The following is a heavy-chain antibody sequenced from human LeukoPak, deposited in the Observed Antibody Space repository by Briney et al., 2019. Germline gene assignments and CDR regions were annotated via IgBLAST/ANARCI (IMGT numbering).Heavy chain of an antibody. V-gene: IGHV1-18*01. J-gene: IGHJ5*02. Sequence: GASMKVSCKASGYTFTSYGISWVRQAPGQGLEWMGWISAYNGNTNYAQKLQGRVTMTTDTSTSTAYMELRSLRSDDTAVCYCARRLPSSVGKCRYCGGDCRENWFDPWGQGTLVTVSS. D-gene: IGHD2-21*02. CDR1: GYTFTSYG. CDR3: ARRLPSSVGKCRYCGGDCRENWFDP. CDR2: ISAYNGNT.